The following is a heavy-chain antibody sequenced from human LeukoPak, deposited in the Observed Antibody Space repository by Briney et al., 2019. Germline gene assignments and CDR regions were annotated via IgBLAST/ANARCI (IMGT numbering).Heavy chain of an antibody. Sequence: GGSLRLSCAGSGFSFSSFAMTWVRQAPGKGLEWVSTIYGGGTNTFYADSVKGRFTISRDDSKNMQFLEMDSLRPEDTAVYFCAKRITEAAGIYFDSWDQGTLVTVSS. CDR2: IYGGGTNT. D-gene: IGHD6-19*01. CDR3: AKRITEAAGIYFDS. V-gene: IGHV3-23*01. CDR1: GFSFSSFA. J-gene: IGHJ4*02.